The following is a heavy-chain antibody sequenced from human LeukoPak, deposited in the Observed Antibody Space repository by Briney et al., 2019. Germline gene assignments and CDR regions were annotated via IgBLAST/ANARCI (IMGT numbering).Heavy chain of an antibody. V-gene: IGHV4-30-4*01. J-gene: IGHJ5*02. Sequence: PSETLSLTCTVSGGSISSGDYYWSWIRQPPGKGLEWIGYTYYSGNTYYNPSLKSRVTISVDTSKNQFSLKLSSVTAADTAVYYCARERYYCSTTLCSPDWFDPWGQGTLVTVSS. CDR2: TYYSGNT. CDR1: GGSISSGDYY. D-gene: IGHD2-2*01. CDR3: ARERYYCSTTLCSPDWFDP.